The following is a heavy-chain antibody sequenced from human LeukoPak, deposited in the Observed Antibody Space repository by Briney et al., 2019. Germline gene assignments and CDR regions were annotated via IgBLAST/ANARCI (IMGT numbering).Heavy chain of an antibody. J-gene: IGHJ6*03. CDR2: ISGSGTTL. D-gene: IGHD1-1*01. V-gene: IGHV3-48*04. CDR1: GFTFSSNG. Sequence: GGSLRLSCGASGFTFSSNGMSWVRQAPGKGLEWVAYISGSGTTLFYAESVKGRFTISRDNAKNSLYLQMNSLRAEDTAVYYCARPNFNYYYYYMDVWGKGTTVAISS. CDR3: ARPNFNYYYYYMDV.